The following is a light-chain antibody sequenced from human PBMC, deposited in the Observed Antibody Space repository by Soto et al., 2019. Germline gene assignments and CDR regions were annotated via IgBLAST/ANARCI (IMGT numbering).Light chain of an antibody. J-gene: IGKJ5*01. Sequence: DIHMTQSPSTLSASLGDRVTITLRASQNIGSFLNWYQQKPGEAPRLLVYSAFRIQSGVPSRFNASGSGTDFTLSISSLQPEDFSTYYCQQGSTTPITFGLGTRLEIK. CDR3: QQGSTTPIT. CDR2: SAF. CDR1: QNIGSF. V-gene: IGKV1-39*01.